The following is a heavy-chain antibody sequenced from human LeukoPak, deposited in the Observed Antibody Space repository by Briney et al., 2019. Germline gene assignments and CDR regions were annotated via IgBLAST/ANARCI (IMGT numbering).Heavy chain of an antibody. J-gene: IGHJ5*02. D-gene: IGHD3-10*01. CDR2: IYYSGST. CDR3: ARADTKNYGSRLVMPA. CDR1: GGSISSYY. Sequence: SETLSLTCTVSGGSISSYYWSWIRQPPGKGLEWIGYIYYSGSTNYNPSLKSRVTISVDTSKNQFSLKLSSATAADTAVYYCARADTKNYGSRLVMPAWGQGTLVTVSS. V-gene: IGHV4-59*12.